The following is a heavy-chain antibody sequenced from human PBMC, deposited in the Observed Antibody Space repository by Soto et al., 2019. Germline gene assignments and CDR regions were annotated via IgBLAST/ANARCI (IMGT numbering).Heavy chain of an antibody. CDR3: DAVTAIRPIHDY. D-gene: IGHD2-21*02. Sequence: PSETLSLTCSVSGGSITSNTFYWGWIRQTPGRGLEWIGSVLQSGSTYYNPSLKSRLSISVDTSKNQFSLRLNSVTAADTAVYYCDAVTAIRPIHDYRGHGVLVTVSS. V-gene: IGHV4-39*01. CDR2: VLQSGST. CDR1: GGSITSNTFY. J-gene: IGHJ4*01.